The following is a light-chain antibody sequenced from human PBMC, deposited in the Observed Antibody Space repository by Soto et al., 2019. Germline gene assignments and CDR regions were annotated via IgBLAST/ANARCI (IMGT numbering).Light chain of an antibody. Sequence: DIQMTQSPSTLSASVGDRVTITCRASQSISSWLAWYQQKPGKAPKLLIYKASSLESGVPSRFSGSGSGSESTLTISSLQLDDVAIYYCQQHNSYWALTFGGGTKVEIK. CDR2: KAS. J-gene: IGKJ4*01. CDR1: QSISSW. CDR3: QQHNSYWALT. V-gene: IGKV1-5*03.